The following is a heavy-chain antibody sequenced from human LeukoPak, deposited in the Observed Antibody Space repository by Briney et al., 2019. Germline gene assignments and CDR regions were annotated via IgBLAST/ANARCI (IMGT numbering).Heavy chain of an antibody. CDR3: ARDPPAAKRGHAFDI. CDR2: IYYSGST. V-gene: IGHV4-59*01. D-gene: IGHD2-2*01. J-gene: IGHJ3*02. CDR1: GGSISSYY. Sequence: PSETLSLTCTVSGGSISSYYWSWIRQPPGKGLEWIGYIYYSGSTNYNPSLKSRVTISVDTSKNQFSLKLSSVTAADTAVYYCARDPPAAKRGHAFDIWGQGTMVTVSS.